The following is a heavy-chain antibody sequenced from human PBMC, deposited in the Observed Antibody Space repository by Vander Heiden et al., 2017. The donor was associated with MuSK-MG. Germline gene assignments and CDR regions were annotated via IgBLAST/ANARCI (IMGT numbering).Heavy chain of an antibody. CDR1: GFSLSTSGVG. J-gene: IGHJ5*02. Sequence: QITLKESGPTLVKPTQTLTLTCTFSGFSLSTSGVGVGWIRQPPGKALEWLALMYWDDDKRYSPSLKSRRTITKDTSKNQVVLTMTNMDPVDTATYYCASEGTYYYDSSGWGNWFDPWGQGNLVTVSS. CDR3: ASEGTYYYDSSGWGNWFDP. CDR2: MYWDDDK. D-gene: IGHD3-22*01. V-gene: IGHV2-5*02.